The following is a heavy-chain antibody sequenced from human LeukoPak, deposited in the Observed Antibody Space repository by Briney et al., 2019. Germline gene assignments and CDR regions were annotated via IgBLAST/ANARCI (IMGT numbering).Heavy chain of an antibody. D-gene: IGHD2-2*01. CDR1: GFSFSNYW. Sequence: GGSLRLSCAASGFSFSNYWMNWVRQAPGKGLEWVANIKEDGSESYYVDSVQGRFAISRDNAKNSLFLQMNSLRAEDTAVYYCSRDLWFWTQHCTSTSCNQAYWGQGTLVTVSS. CDR2: IKEDGSES. J-gene: IGHJ4*02. V-gene: IGHV3-7*01. CDR3: SRDLWFWTQHCTSTSCNQAY.